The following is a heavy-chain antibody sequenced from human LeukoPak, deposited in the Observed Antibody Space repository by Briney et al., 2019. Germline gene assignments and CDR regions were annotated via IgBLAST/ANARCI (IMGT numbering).Heavy chain of an antibody. CDR1: GGSISSSSYY. CDR2: IYYSGST. V-gene: IGHV4-39*07. Sequence: SETLSLTCTVSGGSISSSSYYWGWIRQPPGKGLEWIGSIYYSGSTYYNPSLKSRVTISVDTSKNQFSLKLSSVTAADTAVYYCARVGGTTGVSDYWGQGTLVTVSS. J-gene: IGHJ4*02. CDR3: ARVGGTTGVSDY. D-gene: IGHD1-1*01.